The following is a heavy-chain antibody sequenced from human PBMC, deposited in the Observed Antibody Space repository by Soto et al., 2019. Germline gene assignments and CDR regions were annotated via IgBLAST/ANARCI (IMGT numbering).Heavy chain of an antibody. CDR3: ARPSVFGVVQFDY. V-gene: IGHV4-39*01. D-gene: IGHD3-3*01. CDR1: GDSISSSSYY. J-gene: IGHJ4*02. CDR2: IYYSGST. Sequence: SETLSLTCTVSGDSISSSSYYWGWVRQPPGKGLEWIGSIYYSGSTLYNPSLKSRVTISVDTSKNEFSLKLRSVTAADTAVYYCARPSVFGVVQFDYWGQGILVTVSS.